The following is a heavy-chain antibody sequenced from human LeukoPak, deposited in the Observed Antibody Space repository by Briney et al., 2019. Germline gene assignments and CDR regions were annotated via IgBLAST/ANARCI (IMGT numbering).Heavy chain of an antibody. CDR1: GFTFSSYA. Sequence: PGGSLRLSCAASGFTFSSYAMHWVRQAPGKGLEWVAVISYDGSNKYYADSVKGRFTISRDNSKNTLYLQMNSLRAEDTAVYYCARDLSHSSSWYPPLPNWFDPWGQGTLVTVSS. J-gene: IGHJ5*02. D-gene: IGHD6-13*01. V-gene: IGHV3-30-3*01. CDR2: ISYDGSNK. CDR3: ARDLSHSSSWYPPLPNWFDP.